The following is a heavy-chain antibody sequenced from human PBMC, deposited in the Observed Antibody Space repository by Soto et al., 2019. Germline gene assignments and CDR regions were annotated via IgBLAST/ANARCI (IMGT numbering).Heavy chain of an antibody. CDR3: AKVFSGIISGPNYFVS. Sequence: GGSLRLSCAASGFTFSNYAMSWVRQAPGKGLEWVSAISGGGSTYYADSVKGRFTISRDNSKNTLYLQMNSLRAEGTALYYCAKVFSGIISGPNYFVSWGQGTLVTVSS. J-gene: IGHJ4*02. D-gene: IGHD3-10*01. CDR2: ISGGGST. CDR1: GFTFSNYA. V-gene: IGHV3-23*01.